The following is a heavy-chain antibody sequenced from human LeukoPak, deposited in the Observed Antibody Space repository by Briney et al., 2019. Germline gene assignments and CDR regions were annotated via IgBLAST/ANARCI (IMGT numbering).Heavy chain of an antibody. CDR1: GFTFSSYS. J-gene: IGHJ4*02. CDR3: ARGEWSSSPFDY. Sequence: GGSLRLSCAASGFTFSSYSMNWVRQAPGKGLEWVSFISSSSYIYYADSMKGRFTISRDNAKNSLYLQMNSLKAEDTAVYYCARGEWSSSPFDYWGQGTLVTVSS. V-gene: IGHV3-21*01. CDR2: ISSSSYI. D-gene: IGHD6-6*01.